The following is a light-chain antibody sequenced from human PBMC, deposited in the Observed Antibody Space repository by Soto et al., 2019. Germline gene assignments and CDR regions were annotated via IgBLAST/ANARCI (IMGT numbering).Light chain of an antibody. J-gene: IGKJ1*01. CDR1: QSVSSSY. V-gene: IGKV3-20*01. CDR3: LQYGGSPP. Sequence: IVLTLSPGIVSLSTGERATLPCRASQSVSSSYLAWYQQRPGQAPRLLIYGASLRATGIPDRFSGSGSGTDFTLTISSLEPEDFAVYYCLQYGGSPPFALGTKVDIK. CDR2: GAS.